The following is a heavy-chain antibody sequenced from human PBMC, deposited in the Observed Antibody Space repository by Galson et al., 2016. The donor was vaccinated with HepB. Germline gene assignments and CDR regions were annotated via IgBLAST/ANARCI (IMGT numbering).Heavy chain of an antibody. J-gene: IGHJ4*02. CDR3: ALGMELHASLLGY. CDR1: GGTFSSYA. D-gene: IGHD1-7*01. V-gene: IGHV1-69*01. Sequence: QSGAEVKKPGESLRISCKASGGTFSSYAISWVRQAPGQGLEWMGGIIPIFGTANYAQKFQGRVTITADESTSTAYMELSSLRSEDTAVYYCALGMELHASLLGYWGQGTLVTVSS. CDR2: IIPIFGTA.